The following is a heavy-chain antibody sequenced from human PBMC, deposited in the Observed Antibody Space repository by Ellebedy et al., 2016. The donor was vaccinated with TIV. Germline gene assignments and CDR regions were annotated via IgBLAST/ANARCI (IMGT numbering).Heavy chain of an antibody. CDR3: VRVLAAGGTNRFDP. V-gene: IGHV4-34*01. Sequence: SETLSLTCAVYGGAFGGYYWSWVRQPPGKGLEWIGEINHDGYTTYKPSLKSRVTISIDTSKNHFSLRLSSVTAAETAVYYCVRVLAAGGTNRFDPWGQGTLVTVSS. J-gene: IGHJ5*02. CDR2: INHDGYT. CDR1: GGAFGGYY. D-gene: IGHD1-1*01.